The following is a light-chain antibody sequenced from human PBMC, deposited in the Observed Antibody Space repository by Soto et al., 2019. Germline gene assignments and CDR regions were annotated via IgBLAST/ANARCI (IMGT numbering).Light chain of an antibody. Sequence: EIVMTQSPATLSVSPGERATLSCRASQSVSSYLAWYQQKPGQAPRLLIYDASNRATGIPARFSGSGPGTDFTLTISSLEPEDFAVYYCQQRSNWPRTFGQGTKVDI. CDR3: QQRSNWPRT. CDR1: QSVSSY. J-gene: IGKJ1*01. CDR2: DAS. V-gene: IGKV3-11*01.